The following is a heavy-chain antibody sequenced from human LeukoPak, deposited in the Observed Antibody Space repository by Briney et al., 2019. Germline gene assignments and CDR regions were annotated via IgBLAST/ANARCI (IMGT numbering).Heavy chain of an antibody. CDR3: ARNYYDILTGYLPLDY. D-gene: IGHD3-9*01. CDR2: IYHSGST. Sequence: SETLSLTCAVSGYSISSGYYWGWIRQPPGKGLEWIGSIYHSGSTYYNPSLKSRVTISVDTSKNQFSLQLSSVTAADTAVYYCARNYYDILTGYLPLDYWGQGTLVTVSS. V-gene: IGHV4-38-2*01. J-gene: IGHJ4*02. CDR1: GYSISSGYY.